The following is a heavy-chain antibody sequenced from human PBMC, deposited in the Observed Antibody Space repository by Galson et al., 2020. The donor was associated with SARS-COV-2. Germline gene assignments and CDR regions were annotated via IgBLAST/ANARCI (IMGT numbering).Heavy chain of an antibody. V-gene: IGHV3-30*03. CDR2: ISYDGSNK. D-gene: IGHD3-22*01. CDR3: AIFPRYYYDSSGYDDGFDY. Sequence: QAPGKGLEWVAVISYDGSNKYYADSVKGRFTISRDNSKNTLYLQMNSLRAEDTAVYYCAIFPRYYYDSSGYDDGFDYWGQGTLVTVSS. J-gene: IGHJ4*02.